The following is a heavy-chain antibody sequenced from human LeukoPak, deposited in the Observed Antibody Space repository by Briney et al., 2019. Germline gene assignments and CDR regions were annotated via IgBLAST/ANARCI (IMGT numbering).Heavy chain of an antibody. J-gene: IGHJ4*02. CDR1: GGTFSSYA. V-gene: IGHV1-69*04. Sequence: SVKVSCKASGGTFSSYAIGWVRQAPGQGLEWMGRIIPIFGIANYAQKFQGRVTITADKSTSTAYMELSSLRSEDTAVYYCARDRSRDGYKYYFDYWGQGTLDTVSS. D-gene: IGHD5-24*01. CDR3: ARDRSRDGYKYYFDY. CDR2: IIPIFGIA.